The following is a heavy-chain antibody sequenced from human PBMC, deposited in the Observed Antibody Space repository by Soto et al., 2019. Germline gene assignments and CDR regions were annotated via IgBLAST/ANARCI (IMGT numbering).Heavy chain of an antibody. CDR3: MTGPGTENG. CDR1: GGSINSDDYY. CDR2: IYYSGTT. D-gene: IGHD3-9*01. V-gene: IGHV4-30-4*01. J-gene: IGHJ6*02. Sequence: SETLSLTCTVSGGSINSDDYYWSWIRQPPGKGLEWIGYIYYSGTTYYNPSLKSRVTISVDTSKNQFSLRLTSVTAADTAVYYCMTGPGTENGSGQGTTVTVSS.